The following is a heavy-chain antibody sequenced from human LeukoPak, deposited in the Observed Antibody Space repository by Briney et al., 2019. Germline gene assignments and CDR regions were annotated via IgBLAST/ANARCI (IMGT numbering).Heavy chain of an antibody. Sequence: GGSLRLSCAASGFNFSSYAMSWVRQAPGKGLEWVSGISGSGGSTNYADSVKGRFTISRDNAKNSLYLQMNSLRAEGTAVYYCARANYYDISGYDYWGQGTLVTVSS. CDR3: ARANYYDISGYDY. V-gene: IGHV3-23*01. J-gene: IGHJ4*02. CDR1: GFNFSSYA. CDR2: ISGSGGST. D-gene: IGHD3-22*01.